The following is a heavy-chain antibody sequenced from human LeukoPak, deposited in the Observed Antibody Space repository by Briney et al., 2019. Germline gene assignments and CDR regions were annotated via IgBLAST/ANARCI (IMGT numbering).Heavy chain of an antibody. CDR2: IIPIFGTA. D-gene: IGHD5-18*01. J-gene: IGHJ4*02. V-gene: IGHV1-69*06. CDR3: ATSTVNTAQNFDS. CDR1: GGTFNSYA. Sequence: ASVKVSCKASGGTFNSYAISWVRQAPGQGLEWMGGIIPIFGTANYAQNFQGRVTTTADKSTSTAYMELSSLRSEDTAVFYCATSTVNTAQNFDSWGQGTLVTVSS.